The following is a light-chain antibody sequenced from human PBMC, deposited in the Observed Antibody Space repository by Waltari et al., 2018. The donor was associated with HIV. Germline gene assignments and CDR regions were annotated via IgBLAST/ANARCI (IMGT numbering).Light chain of an antibody. Sequence: EIVLTQSPATLSLSPGERATLFCRASQTVNTYLAWYQQKPGQAPSLVIYDASTRATGVPASFSGSGSGTDFTLTISSLEPDDVAVYYCQQRTDSITFGGGTKVEIK. J-gene: IGKJ4*01. CDR1: QTVNTY. CDR3: QQRTDSIT. CDR2: DAS. V-gene: IGKV3-11*01.